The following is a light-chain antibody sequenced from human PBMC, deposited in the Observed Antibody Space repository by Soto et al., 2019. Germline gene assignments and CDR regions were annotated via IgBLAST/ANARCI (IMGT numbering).Light chain of an antibody. CDR1: QSISSY. CDR3: QQSYSTSWT. J-gene: IGKJ1*01. Sequence: DIQMTQSPSSLSASVGYRVTITCLASQSISSYLNWYQQKPGKAPELLIYAASSLQSGVPSRFSGSGSGTDLTLTISSLQPEDFATYYCQQSYSTSWTFGQGTKV. V-gene: IGKV1-39*01. CDR2: AAS.